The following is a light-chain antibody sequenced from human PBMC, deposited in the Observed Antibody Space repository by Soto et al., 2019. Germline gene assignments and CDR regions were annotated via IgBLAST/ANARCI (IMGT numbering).Light chain of an antibody. CDR1: QTINSN. V-gene: IGKV3-15*01. J-gene: IGKJ1*01. Sequence: EVVMTQSPATLSVSPGERATLSCRASQTINSNLAWYQQKPGQAPRLHIHGAITRATGIPGRFSGSGSGTEFTLTISSLQSEDIAVYYCQQYNYWPPRTFGQGTKVNIK. CDR2: GAI. CDR3: QQYNYWPPRT.